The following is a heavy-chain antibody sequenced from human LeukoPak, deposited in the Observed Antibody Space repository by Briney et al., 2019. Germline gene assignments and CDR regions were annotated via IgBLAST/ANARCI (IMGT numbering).Heavy chain of an antibody. CDR3: ARSRGYDNDAFDI. J-gene: IGHJ3*02. Sequence: GESLKISCKGSGYTFTSLWIGWVRQMPGKGLEWMGIIYPGDSDTRYSPSFQGQVTISADKSISTAYLQWSSLKASDSAVYYCARSRGYDNDAFDIWGQGTIVTVSS. CDR2: IYPGDSDT. V-gene: IGHV5-51*01. CDR1: GYTFTSLW. D-gene: IGHD5-12*01.